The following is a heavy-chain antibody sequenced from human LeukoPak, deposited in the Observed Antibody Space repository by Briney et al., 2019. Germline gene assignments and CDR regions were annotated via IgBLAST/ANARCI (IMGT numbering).Heavy chain of an antibody. V-gene: IGHV4-34*01. D-gene: IGHD4-23*01. CDR1: GGSFSGYY. J-gene: IGHJ3*02. CDR2: INHSGST. CDR3: ARDTVASSNAFDI. Sequence: SETLSLTCAVYGGSFSGYYWSWIRQPPGKGLEWIGEINHSGSTNYNPSLKSRVTISVETSKNQFSLKLSSVTAADTAVYYCARDTVASSNAFDIWGQGTMVTVSS.